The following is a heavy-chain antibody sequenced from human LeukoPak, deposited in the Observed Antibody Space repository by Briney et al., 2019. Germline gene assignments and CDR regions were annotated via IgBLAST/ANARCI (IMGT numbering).Heavy chain of an antibody. CDR2: IIPIFGTA. CDR1: GYTFTGYY. Sequence: ASVKVSCKASGYTFTGYYMHWVRQAPGQGLEWMGGIIPIFGTANYAQKFQGRVTITTDESTSTAYMELSSLRSEDTAVYYCASNPPLPFFWAFDIWGQGTMVTVSS. V-gene: IGHV1-69*05. D-gene: IGHD3-3*01. CDR3: ASNPPLPFFWAFDI. J-gene: IGHJ3*02.